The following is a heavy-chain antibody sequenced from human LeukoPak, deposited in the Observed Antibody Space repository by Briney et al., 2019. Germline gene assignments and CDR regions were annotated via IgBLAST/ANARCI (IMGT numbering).Heavy chain of an antibody. Sequence: GGSLRLSCAASGFTFNTYAMNWVRQAPGKGLEWVSAISGSGGGTYYADSVKGRFTISRDNSKNTLYLQMNSLRAEDTAVYYCAKDSGRTVTTSPDYWGQGTLVTVSS. CDR3: AKDSGRTVTTSPDY. V-gene: IGHV3-23*01. CDR2: ISGSGGGT. CDR1: GFTFNTYA. J-gene: IGHJ4*02. D-gene: IGHD4-17*01.